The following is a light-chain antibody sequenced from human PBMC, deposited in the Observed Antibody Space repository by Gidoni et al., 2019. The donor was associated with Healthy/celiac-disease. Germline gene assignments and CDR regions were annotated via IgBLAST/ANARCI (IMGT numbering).Light chain of an antibody. CDR1: QSVSSY. CDR3: QQYNNWPWT. V-gene: IGKV3-15*01. Sequence: EIVMTQSPATLSVSPGERATLPCRASQSVSSYLAWYQQKPGQAPRLLIDGASTRATGIPARFSGSGSGTEFTLTISSLQSEDFAVYYCQQYNNWPWTFGQGTKVEIK. J-gene: IGKJ1*01. CDR2: GAS.